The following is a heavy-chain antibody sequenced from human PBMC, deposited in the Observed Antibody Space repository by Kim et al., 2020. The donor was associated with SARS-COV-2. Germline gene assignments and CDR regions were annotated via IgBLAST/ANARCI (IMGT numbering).Heavy chain of an antibody. D-gene: IGHD5-12*01. J-gene: IGHJ4*02. CDR1: GFTFSSYW. V-gene: IGHV3-74*01. Sequence: GGSLRLSCAASGFTFSSYWMHWVRQAPGKGLVWVSRINSDGSITIYADSVKGRFTISRDNAKNTLYMQMNSLKAEDTAVYYCARADEMATNAAFDYWGQGTLFTVSS. CDR3: ARADEMATNAAFDY. CDR2: INSDGSIT.